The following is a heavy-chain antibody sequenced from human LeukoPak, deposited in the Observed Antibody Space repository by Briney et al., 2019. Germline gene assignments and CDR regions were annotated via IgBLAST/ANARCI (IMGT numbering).Heavy chain of an antibody. J-gene: IGHJ4*02. CDR2: ISDTGASS. CDR1: GFTFSNYA. D-gene: IGHD4-23*01. Sequence: GGSLRLSCAASGFTFSNYAMSWVRQAPGKGLEWVSSISDTGASSYYADSVKGRFTISRDNSKNTLFLRMNSLRAEDTAVYYCASSPPTVVTVSYFDSWGQGTLVPVSS. V-gene: IGHV3-23*01. CDR3: ASSPPTVVTVSYFDS.